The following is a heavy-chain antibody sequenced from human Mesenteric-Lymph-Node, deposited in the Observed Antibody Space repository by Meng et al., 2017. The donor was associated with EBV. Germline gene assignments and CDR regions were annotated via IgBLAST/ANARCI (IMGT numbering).Heavy chain of an antibody. Sequence: EVHLVESGGGLVKPGGSLRLSWAASGFILSPYTMNWVRQAPGKGLEWISYISSSGGQTYYADSVKGRFTISRDNAKNSLYLQMNSLRAEDTAVYYCARGYGYDILTGSNSVDSWGQGTLFTVSS. CDR1: GFILSPYT. D-gene: IGHD3-9*01. V-gene: IGHV3-21*01. CDR2: ISSSGGQT. CDR3: ARGYGYDILTGSNSVDS. J-gene: IGHJ4*02.